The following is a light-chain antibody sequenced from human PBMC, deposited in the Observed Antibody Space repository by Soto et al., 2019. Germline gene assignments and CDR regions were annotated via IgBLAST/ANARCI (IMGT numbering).Light chain of an antibody. CDR1: QSVSSSY. J-gene: IGKJ1*01. CDR2: GAS. Sequence: EIVLTQSPGTLSLSPGERATLSCRASQSVSSSYLAWYQQKPGQAPRLLIYGASSRATDIPDRFSGSGSGTDFTLTVRRLEPEDFTVYYCQQFGRSPWTFGQGTKVEIK. V-gene: IGKV3-20*01. CDR3: QQFGRSPWT.